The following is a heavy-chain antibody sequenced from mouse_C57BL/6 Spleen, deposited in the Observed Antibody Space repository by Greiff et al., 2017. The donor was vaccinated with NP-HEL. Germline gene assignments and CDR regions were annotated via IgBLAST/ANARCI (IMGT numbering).Heavy chain of an antibody. Sequence: EVKLVESEGGLVQPGSSMKLSCTASGFTFSDYYMAWVRQVPEKGLEWVANINYDGSSTYYLDSLKSRFIISRDNAKNILYLQMSSLKSEDTATYDCARGRDGYYFDYWGQGTTLTVSS. J-gene: IGHJ2*01. D-gene: IGHD2-3*01. CDR1: GFTFSDYY. CDR3: ARGRDGYYFDY. V-gene: IGHV5-16*01. CDR2: INYDGSST.